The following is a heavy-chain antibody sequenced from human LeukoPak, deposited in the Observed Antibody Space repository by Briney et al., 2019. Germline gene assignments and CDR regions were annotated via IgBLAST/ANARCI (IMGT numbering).Heavy chain of an antibody. CDR3: ARVKIKGGITIFKEYHYMDV. V-gene: IGHV4-59*11. CDR2: ITNSGTT. Sequence: SETLSLTCNVSGESISSHYWSWTRQSPGKGLEWIGYITNSGTTKFNPSLKSRVTISRDTSKNQISLRLTSVTAADTAVYYCARVKIKGGITIFKEYHYMDVWGKGTTVTVSS. J-gene: IGHJ6*03. CDR1: GESISSHY. D-gene: IGHD3-3*01.